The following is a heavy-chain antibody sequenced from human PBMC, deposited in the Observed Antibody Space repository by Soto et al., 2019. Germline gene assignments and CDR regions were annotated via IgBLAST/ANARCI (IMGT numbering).Heavy chain of an antibody. CDR2: ISAYNGNT. D-gene: IGHD3-10*01. J-gene: IGHJ4*02. CDR1: GYTFTGYG. Sequence: ASVKVSCKASGYTFTGYGISWVRQAPGQGLEWMGWISAYNGNTNYAQKLQGRVTMTTDTSTSTAYMELRSLRSDDTVVSYCATTYFYATHRLILPFCFDYWGQGTLVTVSS. CDR3: ATTYFYATHRLILPFCFDY. V-gene: IGHV1-18*01.